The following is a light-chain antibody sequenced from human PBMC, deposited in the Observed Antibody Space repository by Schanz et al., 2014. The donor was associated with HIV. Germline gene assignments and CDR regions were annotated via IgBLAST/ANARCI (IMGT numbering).Light chain of an antibody. CDR3: SSYAGNSNNLNVV. J-gene: IGLJ2*01. CDR2: EVT. V-gene: IGLV2-8*01. Sequence: QSALTQPASVSGSPGQSITISCTGTSSDVGGYTYVSWYQQHPGKAPKLIIYEVTKRPSGVPDRFSGSKSGNTASLTVSGLQAEDEADYYCSSYAGNSNNLNVVFGGGTKLTVL. CDR1: SSDVGGYTY.